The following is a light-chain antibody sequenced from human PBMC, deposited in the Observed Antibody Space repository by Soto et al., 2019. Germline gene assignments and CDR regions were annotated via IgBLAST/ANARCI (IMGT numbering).Light chain of an antibody. CDR1: TGPVTSGHY. Sequence: QAVVTQEPSLTVSPGGTVTLTCGSSTGPVTSGHYPYWFQQKPGQAPRTLIYDTSIKHSWTPARFSGSLLGGKAAVTLSGAQPEDEAEYYCLLSYSDTRVFGGRTKVTVL. V-gene: IGLV7-46*01. CDR2: DTS. CDR3: LLSYSDTRV. J-gene: IGLJ3*02.